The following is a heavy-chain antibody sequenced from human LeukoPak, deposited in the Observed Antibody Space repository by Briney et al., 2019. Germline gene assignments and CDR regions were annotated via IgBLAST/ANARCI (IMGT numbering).Heavy chain of an antibody. V-gene: IGHV5-51*01. CDR3: ASPAGRGCTSSSCYVEAFDI. Sequence: GESLKTPWKVIGHRFTDNWIEGVPQMPGKGLEGLGVFFLVDCDTRYSPSFQGQVTISDDKSISTAYLQWSGLKASDIAIYYCASPAGRGCTSSSCYVEAFDIWGQGTMVTVSS. J-gene: IGHJ3*02. CDR2: FFLVDCDT. CDR1: GHRFTDNW. D-gene: IGHD2-2*01.